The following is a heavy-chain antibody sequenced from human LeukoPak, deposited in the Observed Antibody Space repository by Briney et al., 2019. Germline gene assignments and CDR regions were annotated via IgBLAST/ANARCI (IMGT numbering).Heavy chain of an antibody. Sequence: SETLSLTCTVSGGSISSYYWSWIRQPAGKGLEWIGRIYTSGSTNYNPSLKSRVTMSVDTSKNQSSLKLSSVTAADTAVYYCARGQRLTNYFDYWGQGTLVTVSS. V-gene: IGHV4-4*07. J-gene: IGHJ4*02. CDR3: ARGQRLTNYFDY. CDR1: GGSISSYY. CDR2: IYTSGST. D-gene: IGHD2-2*01.